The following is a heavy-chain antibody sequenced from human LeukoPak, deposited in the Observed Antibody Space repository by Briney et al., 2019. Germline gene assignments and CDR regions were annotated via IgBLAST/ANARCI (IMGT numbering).Heavy chain of an antibody. V-gene: IGHV7-4-1*02. CDR2: INTKTGNP. CDR1: GYTFTGHA. J-gene: IGHJ4*02. CDR3: ARGGWVAVTGMDS. Sequence: ASVKVSCKASGYTFTGHAMNWVRQAPGQGPEWMGYINTKTGNPTYAQGFTGRFVFSLDTSVSTAYLQISSLKPEDTGVYYCARGGWVAVTGMDSWGQGTLVTVSS. D-gene: IGHD6-19*01.